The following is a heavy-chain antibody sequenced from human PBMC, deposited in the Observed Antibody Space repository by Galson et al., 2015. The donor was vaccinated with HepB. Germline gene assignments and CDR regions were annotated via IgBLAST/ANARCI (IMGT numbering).Heavy chain of an antibody. D-gene: IGHD6-19*01. CDR1: GFTFSSYA. CDR2: ISYDGSNK. CDR3: ARDSEPVAVAGIGRKSDY. V-gene: IGHV3-30*04. Sequence: SLRLSCAASGFTFSSYAMHWVRQAPGKGLEWVAVISYDGSNKYYADSVKGRFTISRDNSKNTLYLQMNSLGAEDTAVYYCARDSEPVAVAGIGRKSDYWGQGTLVTVSS. J-gene: IGHJ4*02.